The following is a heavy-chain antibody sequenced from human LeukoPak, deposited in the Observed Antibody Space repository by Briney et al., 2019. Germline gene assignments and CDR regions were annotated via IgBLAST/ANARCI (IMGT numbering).Heavy chain of an antibody. D-gene: IGHD1-26*01. CDR2: INDSGDRT. CDR3: ARGRQGAKTRYFDI. CDR1: GFTFSSHA. Sequence: GGSLRLSCAASGFTFSSHAMHWVRQAPGKGLECVSTINDSGDRTYYATSVKGRFSVSRDNSKNTLYLQMGSHRAEDVAVYYCARGRQGAKTRYFDIWGRGTLVTVSS. V-gene: IGHV3-64*01. J-gene: IGHJ2*01.